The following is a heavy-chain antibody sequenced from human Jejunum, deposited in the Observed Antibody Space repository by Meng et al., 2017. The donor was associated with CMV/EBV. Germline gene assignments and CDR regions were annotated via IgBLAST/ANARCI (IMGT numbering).Heavy chain of an antibody. CDR1: RFTFQDHV. J-gene: IGHJ4*02. CDR3: ARARYSGNVFDY. Sequence: CTGSRFTFQDHVISWVSRVPGKGLEWVSGMNWNGGSTGYGDSVKGRFTMSRDNAKNSLYLHMNSLRVEDSALYFCARARYSGNVFDYWGQGTLVTVSS. D-gene: IGHD1-26*01. V-gene: IGHV3-20*04. CDR2: MNWNGGST.